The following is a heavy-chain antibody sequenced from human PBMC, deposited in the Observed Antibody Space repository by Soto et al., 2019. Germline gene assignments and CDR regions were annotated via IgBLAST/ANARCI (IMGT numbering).Heavy chain of an antibody. CDR1: GYTFTSYY. D-gene: IGHD3-22*01. V-gene: IGHV1-46*01. J-gene: IGHJ3*02. CDR2: INPTGGST. CDR3: ARANIYYDSSGYRKDAFDI. Sequence: ASVKVSCKASGYTFTSYYMHWARQAPGQGLQWMGIINPTGGSTSYAQKFQGRVTMTSDTSTSTVYMELSRLISDDTAVYYCARANIYYDSSGYRKDAFDIWGQGTKVTVSS.